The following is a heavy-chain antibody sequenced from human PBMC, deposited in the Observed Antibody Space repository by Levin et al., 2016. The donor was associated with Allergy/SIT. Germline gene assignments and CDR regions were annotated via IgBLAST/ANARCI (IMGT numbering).Heavy chain of an antibody. D-gene: IGHD3-22*01. CDR3: ARDPILYYYDSSGSKPYYFDY. Sequence: WIRQPPGKGLVWVSRINSDGSSTSYADSVKGRFTISRDNAKNTLYLQMNSLRAEDTAVYYCARDPILYYYDSSGSKPYYFDYWGQGTLVTVSS. J-gene: IGHJ4*02. V-gene: IGHV3-74*01. CDR2: INSDGSST.